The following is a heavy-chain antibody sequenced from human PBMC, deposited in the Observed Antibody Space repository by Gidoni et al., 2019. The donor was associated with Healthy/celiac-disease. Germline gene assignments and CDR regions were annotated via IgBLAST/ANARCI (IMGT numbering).Heavy chain of an antibody. Sequence: EVQLVESGGGLVQPGGSLRLSCAASGFTFSSYSMNWVRQAPGKGLEWVSYISSTSSTIYYADSVKGRFTISRDNAKNSLYLQMNSLRDEDTAVYYCARDRYSNYPPDSLWFDPWGQGTLVTVSS. CDR3: ARDRYSNYPPDSLWFDP. J-gene: IGHJ5*02. V-gene: IGHV3-48*02. D-gene: IGHD4-4*01. CDR2: ISSTSSTI. CDR1: GFTFSSYS.